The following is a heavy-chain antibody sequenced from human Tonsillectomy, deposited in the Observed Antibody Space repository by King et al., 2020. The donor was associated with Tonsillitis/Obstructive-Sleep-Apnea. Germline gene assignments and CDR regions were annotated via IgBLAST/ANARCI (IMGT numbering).Heavy chain of an antibody. CDR3: AKLATVNIFDY. Sequence: VQLVESGGGVVQPGRSLRLSCAASGFTFSSYGMHWVRQAPGKGLEWVAVISYDGSNNYYADSVKGRFTIYRDNSKNTLYLQMNSLRAEDTAVYYCAKLATVNIFDYWGQGILVTVSS. CDR2: ISYDGSNN. J-gene: IGHJ4*02. V-gene: IGHV3-30*18. D-gene: IGHD5-24*01. CDR1: GFTFSSYG.